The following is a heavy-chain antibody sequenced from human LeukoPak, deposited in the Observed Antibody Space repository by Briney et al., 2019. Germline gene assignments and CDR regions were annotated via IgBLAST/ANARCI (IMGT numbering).Heavy chain of an antibody. Sequence: SETLSLTCTVSGVSISSSNYYWGWIRQPPGKGLEWIGTIHYSGTYYNPSLKSRVTISVDTSKNQFSLKLSSVTAADTAVYYCARGRNYDSSGYYCWGQGTLVTVSS. D-gene: IGHD3-22*01. V-gene: IGHV4-39*01. CDR3: ARGRNYDSSGYYC. CDR2: IHYSGT. J-gene: IGHJ4*02. CDR1: GVSISSSNYY.